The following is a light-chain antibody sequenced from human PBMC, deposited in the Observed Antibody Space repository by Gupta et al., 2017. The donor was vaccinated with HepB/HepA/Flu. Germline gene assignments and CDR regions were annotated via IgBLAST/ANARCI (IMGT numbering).Light chain of an antibody. CDR3: CSFAGSSTFML. J-gene: IGLJ2*01. CDR1: SSDVGGYNL. CDR2: EVH. V-gene: IGLV2-23*02. Sequence: QSALTQPASVSGSPGQTIPISCTGSSSDVGGYNLVSWYQQHPGKVPKVLLYEVHKRPSGLSDRFSGSKSGNTASLTISGLQAEDEADYYCCSFAGSSTFMLFGGGTKLTVL.